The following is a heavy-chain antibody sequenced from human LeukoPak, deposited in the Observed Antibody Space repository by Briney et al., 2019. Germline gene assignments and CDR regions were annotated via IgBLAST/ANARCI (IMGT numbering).Heavy chain of an antibody. V-gene: IGHV1-69*05. CDR2: IIPIFGTA. CDR3: ARGTLGYCTNGVCYGHYFDY. Sequence: GASVKVSCKASGGTFSSYAISWVRQAPGQGLEWMGGIIPIFGTANYAQKFQGRATITTDESTSTAYMELSSLRSEDTAVYYCARGTLGYCTNGVCYGHYFDYWGQGTLVTVSS. D-gene: IGHD2-8*01. CDR1: GGTFSSYA. J-gene: IGHJ4*02.